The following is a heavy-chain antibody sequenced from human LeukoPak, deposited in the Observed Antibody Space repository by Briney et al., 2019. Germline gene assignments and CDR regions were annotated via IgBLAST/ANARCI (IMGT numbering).Heavy chain of an antibody. Sequence: SETLSLTRAVSGGSISSSNWWSWVRQPPGKGLEWIGEIYHSGSTNYNPSLKSRVTISVDKSKNQFSLKLSSVTAADTAVYYCARVPSGYDLGYFDYWGQGTLVTVSS. CDR3: ARVPSGYDLGYFDY. V-gene: IGHV4-4*02. CDR2: IYHSGST. CDR1: GGSISSSNW. D-gene: IGHD5-12*01. J-gene: IGHJ4*02.